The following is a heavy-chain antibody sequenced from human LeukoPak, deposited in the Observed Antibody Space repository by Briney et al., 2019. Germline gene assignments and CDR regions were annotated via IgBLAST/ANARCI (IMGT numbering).Heavy chain of an antibody. V-gene: IGHV3-7*01. D-gene: IGHD5/OR15-5a*01. Sequence: PGGSLRLSCAASGFRFNTYWMSWVRQAPGKGPEWVASIKEDGSIKYYVDSVKGRFTISRDNAKNSLYLQMSSLRAEDTAVYYCASFGILVSWGAFDIWGQGTMVTVSS. CDR1: GFRFNTYW. J-gene: IGHJ3*02. CDR2: IKEDGSIK. CDR3: ASFGILVSWGAFDI.